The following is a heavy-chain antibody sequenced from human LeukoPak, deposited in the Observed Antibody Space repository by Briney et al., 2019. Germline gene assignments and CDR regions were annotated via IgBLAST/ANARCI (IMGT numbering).Heavy chain of an antibody. J-gene: IGHJ5*02. V-gene: IGHV4-39*01. CDR1: GGSISSSSYY. Sequence: SETLSLTCTVSGGSISSSSYYWGWIRQPPGKGLEWIGSIYYSGSTYYNPSLKSRVTISVDTSKNQFSLKLSSVTAADTAVYYCARPVGSSSWYPNNWFDPWGPGNLVTVSS. CDR2: IYYSGST. CDR3: ARPVGSSSWYPNNWFDP. D-gene: IGHD6-13*01.